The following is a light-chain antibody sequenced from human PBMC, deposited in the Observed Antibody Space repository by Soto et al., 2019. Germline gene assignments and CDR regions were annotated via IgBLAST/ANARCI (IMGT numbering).Light chain of an antibody. J-gene: IGLJ1*01. Sequence: QSVLTQPPSASGTPGQRVTISCSGSSSNIGSNTVNWYQQLPGTAPKLLIYSNNQRPSGVPDRFSGSKSGTSASLAISGLQSEDEADYYCAAWDDSLQGVFGTGTTVTVL. V-gene: IGLV1-44*01. CDR2: SNN. CDR1: SSNIGSNT. CDR3: AAWDDSLQGV.